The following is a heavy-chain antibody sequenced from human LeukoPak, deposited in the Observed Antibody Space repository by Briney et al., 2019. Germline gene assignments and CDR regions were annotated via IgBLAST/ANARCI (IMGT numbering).Heavy chain of an antibody. D-gene: IGHD3-16*01. CDR3: ARGTYGGATLDV. CDR2: IYYCGST. J-gene: IGHJ6*02. V-gene: IGHV4-59*01. CDR1: GGSISSYY. Sequence: SETLSLTCTVSGGSISSYYWSWIRQPPGKGLEWIGYIYYCGSTNYNPSLKSRVTISVDTSKNQFSLKLSSVTAADTAVYYCARGTYGGATLDVWGQGTTVTVSS.